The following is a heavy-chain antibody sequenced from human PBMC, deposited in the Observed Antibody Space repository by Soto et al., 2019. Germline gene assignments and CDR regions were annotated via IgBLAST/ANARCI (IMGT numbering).Heavy chain of an antibody. V-gene: IGHV3-74*01. CDR3: ARDAYYDMGV. CDR2: INSDGSTT. J-gene: IGHJ6*02. Sequence: EVQLVESGGGLVQPGGSLRLSCAASGFTFSTYWMHWVRQAPGKGLVWVSRINSDGSTTNYADSVKGRFTISRDNAKNTLYLQMDSLRAEDTAVYYCARDAYYDMGVWGQGTTVTVSS. CDR1: GFTFSTYW.